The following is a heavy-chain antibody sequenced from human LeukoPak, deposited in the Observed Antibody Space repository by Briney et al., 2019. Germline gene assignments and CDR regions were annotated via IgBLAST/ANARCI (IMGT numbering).Heavy chain of an antibody. CDR2: INPRGST. V-gene: IGHV4-34*01. Sequence: SETLSLTCCVYGGSFSGYYWSWIRQPPGQELEWIGEINPRGSTNYNPSLKSRVTLSADTSKNQFSLTLNSVTAADTAVYYCARRRLGYYFDYWGQGTLVTVSS. CDR3: ARRRLGYYFDY. D-gene: IGHD5-24*01. J-gene: IGHJ4*02. CDR1: GGSFSGYY.